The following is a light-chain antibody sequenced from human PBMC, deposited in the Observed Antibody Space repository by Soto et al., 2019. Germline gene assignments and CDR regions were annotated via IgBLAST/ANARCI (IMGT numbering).Light chain of an antibody. CDR1: QYISNY. CDR2: TSS. Sequence: DIKMTQSPSSLSASVGDRVTITCRASQYISNYLNWYQQKSGTAPKLLIHTSSTLQSGVPSRFSGRGSGPYFTLTISSVQPDDFAIYFCQQSYRTPPSFGQGTTLEIK. CDR3: QQSYRTPPS. V-gene: IGKV1-39*01. J-gene: IGKJ2*01.